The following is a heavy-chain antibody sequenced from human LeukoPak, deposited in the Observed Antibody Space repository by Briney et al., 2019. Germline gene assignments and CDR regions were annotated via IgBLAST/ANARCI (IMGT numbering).Heavy chain of an antibody. V-gene: IGHV1-46*02. Sequence: GASVKVSCKASAYTFKNYYMHWVRQAPGQGLEWMGRISLSAGSISYAQKFRGSLTISRDTSTSTVYMEPSSLRSEDTAVYYCAKDAGDKSNYYGLDVWGQGTTVTVSS. CDR2: ISLSAGSI. CDR1: AYTFKNYY. D-gene: IGHD1-26*01. CDR3: AKDAGDKSNYYGLDV. J-gene: IGHJ6*02.